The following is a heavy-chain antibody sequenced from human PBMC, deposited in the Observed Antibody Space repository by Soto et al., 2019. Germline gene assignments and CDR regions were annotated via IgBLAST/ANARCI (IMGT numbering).Heavy chain of an antibody. CDR3: ARDHGLMVYENYFDY. CDR2: IIPILGIA. CDR1: GGTFSSYT. Sequence: ASVKVSCKASGGTFSSYTISWVRQAPGQGLEWMGRIIPILGIANYAQKFQGRVTITADKSTSTAYMELSSLRSEDTAVYYCARDHGLMVYENYFDYWGQGTLVTVSS. D-gene: IGHD2-8*01. J-gene: IGHJ4*02. V-gene: IGHV1-69*04.